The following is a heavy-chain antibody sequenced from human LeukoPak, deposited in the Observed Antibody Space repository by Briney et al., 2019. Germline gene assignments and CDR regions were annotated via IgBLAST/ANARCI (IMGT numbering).Heavy chain of an antibody. J-gene: IGHJ4*02. Sequence: GGSLRLSCAASGFTFSSYAMSWDRQAPGKGLEWVSATSGSGGSTYYADSVKGRFTISRDNSKNTLYLQMNSLRAEDTAVYYCARHKYSSSWYIDYWGQGTLVTVSS. D-gene: IGHD6-13*01. V-gene: IGHV3-23*01. CDR3: ARHKYSSSWYIDY. CDR1: GFTFSSYA. CDR2: TSGSGGST.